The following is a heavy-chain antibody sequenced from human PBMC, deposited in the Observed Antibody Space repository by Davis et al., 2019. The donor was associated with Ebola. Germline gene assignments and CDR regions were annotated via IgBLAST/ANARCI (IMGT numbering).Heavy chain of an antibody. D-gene: IGHD2-2*01. CDR2: IIPIFGTA. J-gene: IGHJ4*02. CDR1: GGPFSNYA. V-gene: IGHV1-69*06. Sequence: SVKVSCKASGGPFSNYAISWVRQAPGQGLEWMGGIIPIFGTANYAQKFQGRVTITADKSTSTAYMELSSLRSEDTAVYYCASSSSEIGIDYWGQGTLVTVSS. CDR3: ASSSSEIGIDY.